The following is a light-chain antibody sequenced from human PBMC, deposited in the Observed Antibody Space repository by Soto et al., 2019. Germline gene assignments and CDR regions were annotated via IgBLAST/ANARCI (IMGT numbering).Light chain of an antibody. CDR3: QKYNTASYT. Sequence: DIQMTQSPSTLSASVGDTVTLTCLASQGFTNYLAWYQQKPGKAPKLLIYAASTLQSGVPPRFSGSGSGTHFTLTISSLQPEDAATYYCQKYNTASYTFGQGTRLEIK. V-gene: IGKV1-27*01. J-gene: IGKJ5*01. CDR1: QGFTNY. CDR2: AAS.